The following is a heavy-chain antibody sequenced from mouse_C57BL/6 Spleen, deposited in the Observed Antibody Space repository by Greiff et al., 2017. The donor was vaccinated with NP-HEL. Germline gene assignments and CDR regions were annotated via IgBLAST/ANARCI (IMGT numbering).Heavy chain of an antibody. CDR2: IDPEDGET. V-gene: IGHV14-2*01. D-gene: IGHD1-1*01. J-gene: IGHJ2*01. CDR1: GFNIKDYY. Sequence: VHVKQSGAELVKPGASVKLSCTASGFNIKDYYMHWVKQRTEQGLEWIGRIDPEDGETKYAPKFQGKASITADTSSNTAYLQLSSLTSEDTAVYYCARNYYGSSYVDYFDYWGQGTTLTVSS. CDR3: ARNYYGSSYVDYFDY.